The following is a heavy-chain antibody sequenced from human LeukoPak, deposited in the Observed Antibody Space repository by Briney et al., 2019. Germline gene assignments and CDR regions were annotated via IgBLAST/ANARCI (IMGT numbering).Heavy chain of an antibody. D-gene: IGHD3-10*01. CDR1: GGSVSSGSYY. Sequence: SETLSLTCTVSGGSVSSGSYYWSWIRQPPGKGLEWIGYIYYSGSTNYNPSLKSRVTISVDTSKNQFSLKLSSVTAADTAVYYCARSDKGYYGSGRRTFDYWGQGTLVTVSS. V-gene: IGHV4-61*01. CDR3: ARSDKGYYGSGRRTFDY. CDR2: IYYSGST. J-gene: IGHJ4*02.